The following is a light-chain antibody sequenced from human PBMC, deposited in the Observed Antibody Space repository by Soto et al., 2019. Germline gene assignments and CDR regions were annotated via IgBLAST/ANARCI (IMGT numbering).Light chain of an antibody. CDR3: SSYTSSNTLYV. CDR1: SSDVGGYDY. V-gene: IGLV2-14*01. Sequence: QSALTQPASVSGSPGQSITISCTGTSSDVGGYDYVSWYQQHPGKAPKLMIYDVSNRPSVVSNRFSASKSGNTASLTISGLQPEDEADYYCSSYTSSNTLYVFGTGTKLTVL. CDR2: DVS. J-gene: IGLJ1*01.